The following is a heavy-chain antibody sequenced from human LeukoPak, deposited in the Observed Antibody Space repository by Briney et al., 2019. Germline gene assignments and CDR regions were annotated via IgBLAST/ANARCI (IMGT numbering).Heavy chain of an antibody. J-gene: IGHJ4*02. V-gene: IGHV3-66*01. Sequence: GGSLRLSCAVSGFTVSANYMSWVRQAPGKGLEWVSVIYSGGSTYYADSVKGRFTISRDNSKNTLYLQMNSLRAEDTAVYYCARDGSGLNYWGQGTLVTVSS. CDR1: GFTVSANY. D-gene: IGHD3-16*01. CDR3: ARDGSGLNY. CDR2: IYSGGST.